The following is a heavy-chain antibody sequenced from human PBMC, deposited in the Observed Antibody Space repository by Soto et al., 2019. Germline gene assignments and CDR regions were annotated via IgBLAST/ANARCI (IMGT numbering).Heavy chain of an antibody. CDR3: ARDPRQDSRFLEWLLFGP. CDR2: INPNSGGT. V-gene: IGHV1-2*04. J-gene: IGHJ5*02. CDR1: GYTFTGYY. Sequence: ASVKVSCKASGYTFTGYYMHWVRQAPGQGLEWMGWINPNSGGTNYAQKFQGWVTMTRDTSISTAYMELSRLRSDDTAVYYCARDPRQDSRFLEWLLFGPWGQGTLVTVSS. D-gene: IGHD3-3*01.